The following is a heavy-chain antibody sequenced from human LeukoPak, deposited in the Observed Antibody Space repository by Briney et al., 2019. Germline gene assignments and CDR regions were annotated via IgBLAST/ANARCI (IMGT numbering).Heavy chain of an antibody. V-gene: IGHV3-30*18. J-gene: IGHJ4*02. CDR3: ANLLRWEPY. CDR2: ISYDGSNK. D-gene: IGHD4-23*01. CDR1: GVTFSSYG. Sequence: GGSLRLSCAASGVTFSSYGMHWVRQAPGKGLEWVAVISYDGSNKYYADSVKGRFTISRDNSKNTLYLQMNILRAEDTAVYYCANLLRWEPYWGQGTLVTVSS.